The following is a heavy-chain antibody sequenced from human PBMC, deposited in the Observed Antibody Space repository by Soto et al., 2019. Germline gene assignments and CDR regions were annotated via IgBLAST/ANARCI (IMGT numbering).Heavy chain of an antibody. CDR2: ISGSGGST. V-gene: IGHV3-23*01. J-gene: IGHJ6*02. CDR1: GFTFRHYS. CDR3: AKDPDYGMDV. Sequence: GGSLILCCASSGFTFRHYSMHWVRQAPGKGLEWVSAISGSGGSTYYADSVKGRFTISRDNSKNTLYLQMNSLRAEDTAVYYCAKDPDYGMDVWGQGTTVNVSS.